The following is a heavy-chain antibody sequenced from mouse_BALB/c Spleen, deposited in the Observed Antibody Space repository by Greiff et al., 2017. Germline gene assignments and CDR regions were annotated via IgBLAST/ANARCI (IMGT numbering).Heavy chain of an antibody. Sequence: EVQLVESGGGLVKPGGSLKLSCAASGFTFSDYYMYWVRQTPEKRLEWVATISDGGSYTYYPDSVKGRFTISRDNAKNNLYLQMSSLKSEDTAMYCCARGDTTMDYWGQGTSVTVSS. CDR2: ISDGGSYT. CDR3: ARGDTTMDY. V-gene: IGHV5-4*02. J-gene: IGHJ4*01. CDR1: GFTFSDYY. D-gene: IGHD1-1*01.